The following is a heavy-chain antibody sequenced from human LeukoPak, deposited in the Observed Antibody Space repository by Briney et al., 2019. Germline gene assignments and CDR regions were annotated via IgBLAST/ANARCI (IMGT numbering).Heavy chain of an antibody. Sequence: GGSLRLSCAAPRFTFSDYWMSWVRQAPGTGLEWVASIKHDGSEKYEVDSVKGRFTISRDNAENSLSLQMNSLRAEDTAVYYCATGARSSGWYEGPYWGQGTLVTVSS. D-gene: IGHD6-19*01. CDR2: IKHDGSEK. J-gene: IGHJ4*02. CDR3: ATGARSSGWYEGPY. CDR1: RFTFSDYW. V-gene: IGHV3-7*01.